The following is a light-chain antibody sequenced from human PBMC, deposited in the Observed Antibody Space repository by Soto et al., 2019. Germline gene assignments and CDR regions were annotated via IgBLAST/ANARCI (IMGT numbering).Light chain of an antibody. J-gene: IGLJ1*01. V-gene: IGLV2-14*01. CDR3: CSYTSTSTYV. Sequence: QSALTQPASVSGSPGQSITISCTGTSSDVGGYDYVAWYQQHPGKAPKLMIYGVSNRPSGASNRFSDSKSGNTASLTISGLQAEDEADYYCCSYTSTSTYVFGPGTKLTVL. CDR2: GVS. CDR1: SSDVGGYDY.